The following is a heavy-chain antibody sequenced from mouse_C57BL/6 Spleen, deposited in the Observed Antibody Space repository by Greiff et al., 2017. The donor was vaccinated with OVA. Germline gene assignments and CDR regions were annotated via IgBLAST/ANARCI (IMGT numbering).Heavy chain of an antibody. J-gene: IGHJ3*01. D-gene: IGHD3-2*02. CDR1: GYTFTDYY. V-gene: IGHV1-26*01. Sequence: EVQLQQSGPELVKPGASVKISCKASGYTFTDYYMNWVKQSHGKSLEWIGDINPNNGGTSYNQKFKGKATLTVDKSSSTAYMELRSLTSEDSAVYYCAREGSSGYPTFAYWGQGTLVTVSA. CDR2: INPNNGGT. CDR3: AREGSSGYPTFAY.